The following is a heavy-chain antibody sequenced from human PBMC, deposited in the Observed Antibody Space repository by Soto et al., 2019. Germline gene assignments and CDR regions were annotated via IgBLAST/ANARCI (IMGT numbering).Heavy chain of an antibody. D-gene: IGHD5-12*01. V-gene: IGHV3-23*01. J-gene: IGHJ6*02. Sequence: EVQLLESGGGLVQPGGSLRLSCAASGFTFSSYAMSWVRQAPGKGLECVSAISGSGGSTYYADSVKGRFTISRDNSKNTLYLQMNSLRAEDTAVYYCAKDHRSGYDLDYYYGMDVWGQGTTVTVSS. CDR3: AKDHRSGYDLDYYYGMDV. CDR1: GFTFSSYA. CDR2: ISGSGGST.